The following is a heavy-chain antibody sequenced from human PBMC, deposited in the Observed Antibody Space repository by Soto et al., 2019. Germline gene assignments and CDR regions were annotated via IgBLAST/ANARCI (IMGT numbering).Heavy chain of an antibody. CDR1: GGSFIGYY. J-gene: IGHJ6*02. Sequence: SETLSLTCAVYGGSFIGYYWSWIRQPPGKGLEWIGEINHSGSTNYNPSLKSRVTISVDTSKNQFSLKLSSVTAADTAVYYCARGSLGYYYYGMDVWGQGTTVTVSS. CDR2: INHSGST. V-gene: IGHV4-34*01. CDR3: ARGSLGYYYYGMDV. D-gene: IGHD7-27*01.